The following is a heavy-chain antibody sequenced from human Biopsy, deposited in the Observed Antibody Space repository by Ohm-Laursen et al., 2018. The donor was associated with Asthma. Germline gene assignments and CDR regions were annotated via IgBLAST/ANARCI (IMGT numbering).Heavy chain of an antibody. J-gene: IGHJ2*01. V-gene: IGHV4-61*01. Sequence: SETLSLTCTVSGGSVSSGSYYWSWIRQPPGKGLAWVSYISYSGSTDHNPSLKSRLTITMDTSKNQFSLKLSSVSAADTAVYYGARVPSTLLCFDLWGRGTLVTVSS. CDR1: GGSVSSGSYY. D-gene: IGHD2-15*01. CDR2: ISYSGST. CDR3: ARVPSTLLCFDL.